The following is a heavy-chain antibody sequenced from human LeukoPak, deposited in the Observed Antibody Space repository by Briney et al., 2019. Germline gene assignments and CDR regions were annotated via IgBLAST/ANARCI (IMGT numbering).Heavy chain of an antibody. Sequence: SETLSLTCAVYGGSFSGYYWSWIRQPPGKGLEWIGEINHSGSTNYNPSLESRVTISVDTSKNQFSLKLSSVTAADTAVYYCARALAGTTGGDYWGQGTLVTVSS. CDR3: ARALAGTTGGDY. CDR2: INHSGST. CDR1: GGSFSGYY. D-gene: IGHD1-1*01. J-gene: IGHJ4*02. V-gene: IGHV4-34*01.